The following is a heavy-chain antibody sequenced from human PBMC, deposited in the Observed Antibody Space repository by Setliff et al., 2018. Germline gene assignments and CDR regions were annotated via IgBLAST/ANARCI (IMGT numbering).Heavy chain of an antibody. Sequence: LRPSCVAPGFTFGSYGIRWVRQAPGKGLEWVVLIWNDGSTKFYGDSVKGRFTISRDNSENTLYLQMNSLSAEDTAVYYCARACWWPLLDYYIDVWGQGTTVTVSS. D-gene: IGHD2-8*02. J-gene: IGHJ6*03. CDR1: GFTFGSYG. CDR2: IWNDGSTK. V-gene: IGHV3-33*01. CDR3: ARACWWPLLDYYIDV.